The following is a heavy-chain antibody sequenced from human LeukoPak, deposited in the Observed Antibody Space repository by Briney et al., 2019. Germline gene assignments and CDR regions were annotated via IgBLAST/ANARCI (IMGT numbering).Heavy chain of an antibody. CDR2: INNSGST. Sequence: SETLSLTCAVYGGSFSGYYWSWIRQPPGKGLKWIGEINNSGSTNYNPSLKSRVTISVDTSKNQFSLKLRSVTAADTAVYYCARGGGGDIVVVPAAPMDVWGKGTTVTVSS. V-gene: IGHV4-34*01. D-gene: IGHD2-2*01. CDR3: ARGGGGDIVVVPAAPMDV. J-gene: IGHJ6*03. CDR1: GGSFSGYY.